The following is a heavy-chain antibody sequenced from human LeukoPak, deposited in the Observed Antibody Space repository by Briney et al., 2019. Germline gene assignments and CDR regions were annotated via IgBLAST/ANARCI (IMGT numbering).Heavy chain of an antibody. J-gene: IGHJ1*01. D-gene: IGHD3-22*01. CDR2: IRSKAYGGTT. V-gene: IGHV3-49*04. CDR3: TRSYDSSGYYPGYFQH. Sequence: GGSLRLSCAASGFIFSNYAMSWVRQAPGKGLEWVGFIRSKAYGGTTEYAASVKGRFTISRDDSKSIAYLQMNSLKTEDTAVYYCTRSYDSSGYYPGYFQHWGQGTLVTVSS. CDR1: GFIFSNYA.